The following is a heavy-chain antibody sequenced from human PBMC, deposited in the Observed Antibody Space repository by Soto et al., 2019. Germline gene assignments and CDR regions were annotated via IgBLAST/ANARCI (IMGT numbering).Heavy chain of an antibody. J-gene: IGHJ5*02. CDR3: AKDRGIVLVPAAMPWFDP. Sequence: QVPLVESGGGVVQPWRSLRLSCAASGFTFSSYGMHWVRQAPGKGLEWVAVISYDGSNKYYADSVKGRFTISRDNSKNTLYLQMNSLRAEDTAVYYCAKDRGIVLVPAAMPWFDPWGQGTLVTVSS. CDR1: GFTFSSYG. CDR2: ISYDGSNK. D-gene: IGHD2-2*01. V-gene: IGHV3-30*18.